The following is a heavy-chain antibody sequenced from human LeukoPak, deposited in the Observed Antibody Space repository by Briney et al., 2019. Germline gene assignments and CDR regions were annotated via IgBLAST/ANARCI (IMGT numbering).Heavy chain of an antibody. CDR2: IRYDGSNK. V-gene: IGHV3-30*02. Sequence: GGSLRLSCAASGFTFSTYGMHWVRQAPGKGLDWVAFIRYDGSNKYYADSVKGRFTISRDNSKNTVYLQMNSLRAEDTAVYYCAKDFGITMVRGGIGVDVWGKGTTVTVSS. J-gene: IGHJ6*04. CDR1: GFTFSTYG. D-gene: IGHD3-10*01. CDR3: AKDFGITMVRGGIGVDV.